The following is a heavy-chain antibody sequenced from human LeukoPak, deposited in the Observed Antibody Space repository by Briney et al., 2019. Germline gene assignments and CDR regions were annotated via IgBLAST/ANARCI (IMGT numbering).Heavy chain of an antibody. D-gene: IGHD6-19*01. Sequence: SETLSLTCTVSGDSISSYYWSWIRQPAGKGLEWIGRIYTSGNTNYNPSLKSRVTISVDKSKNQFSLKLSSVTAADTGVYYCARVSSGRTNFDYWGQGTLVTVSS. CDR2: IYTSGNT. J-gene: IGHJ4*02. V-gene: IGHV4-4*07. CDR1: GDSISSYY. CDR3: ARVSSGRTNFDY.